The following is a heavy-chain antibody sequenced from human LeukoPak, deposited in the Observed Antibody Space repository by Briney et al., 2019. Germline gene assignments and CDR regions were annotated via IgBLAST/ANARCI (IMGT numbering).Heavy chain of an antibody. V-gene: IGHV3-30*04. CDR2: ISYDGSNK. CDR1: GFTFSSYA. Sequence: PGGSLRLSCAASGFTFSSYAMHWVRQAPGKGLEWVAVISYDGSNKYYADSVKGRFTISGDNSKNTLYLQMNSLRAEDTAVYYCASHLTDWGQGTLVTVSS. CDR3: ASHLTD. J-gene: IGHJ4*02.